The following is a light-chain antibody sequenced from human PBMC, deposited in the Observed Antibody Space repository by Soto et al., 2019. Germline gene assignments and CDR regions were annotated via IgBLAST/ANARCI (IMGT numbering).Light chain of an antibody. V-gene: IGKV3D-15*01. Sequence: EVVMTQSPGTLSVSPGERATLSCRASQIVGSKFAWYQQKPGQAPRLLISGASTRATGIPDRFSGSGSGTEFTLTLNSLQSEDFAVYFCQQYNNWPLTFGGGTKVEI. J-gene: IGKJ4*01. CDR1: QIVGSK. CDR3: QQYNNWPLT. CDR2: GAS.